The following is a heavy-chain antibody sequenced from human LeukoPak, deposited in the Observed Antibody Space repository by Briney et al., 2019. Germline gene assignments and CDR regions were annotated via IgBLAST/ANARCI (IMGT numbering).Heavy chain of an antibody. V-gene: IGHV3-7*03. J-gene: IGHJ4*02. CDR3: ARDQYDTWSRRGNFDS. Sequence: GGSLRLSCVASGFTFGKYWMSWVRQAPGKGLEWVAIIKLDGSEKNYVDSVKGRFTISRDNTKNSLYLQMSSLRAEDTAVFYCARDQYDTWSRRGNFDSWGQGTLVIVSS. D-gene: IGHD3-3*01. CDR2: IKLDGSEK. CDR1: GFTFGKYW.